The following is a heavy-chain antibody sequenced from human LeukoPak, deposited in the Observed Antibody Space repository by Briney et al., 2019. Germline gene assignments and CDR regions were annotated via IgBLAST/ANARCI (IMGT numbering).Heavy chain of an antibody. J-gene: IGHJ6*03. V-gene: IGHV3-33*01. D-gene: IGHD6-6*01. Sequence: PGGSLRLSCAASGFTFSSYGMHWVRQAPGKGLEWVAVIWYDGSNKYYADSVKGRLTISRDNSKNTLYLQMNSLRAEDTAVYYCARDRGSSSEGYYYYYYMDVWGKGTTVTVSS. CDR3: ARDRGSSSEGYYYYYYMDV. CDR2: IWYDGSNK. CDR1: GFTFSSYG.